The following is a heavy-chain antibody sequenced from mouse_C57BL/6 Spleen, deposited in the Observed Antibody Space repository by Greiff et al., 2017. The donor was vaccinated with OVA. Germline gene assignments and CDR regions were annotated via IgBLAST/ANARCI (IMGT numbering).Heavy chain of an antibody. CDR2: ISNGGGST. V-gene: IGHV5-12*01. Sequence: EVKLQESGGGLVQPGGSLKLSCAASGFTFSDYYMYWVRQTPEKRLEWVAYISNGGGSTYSPETVKGRFTISRDNAKNTLYLQMIRLKSEDAAMYYCARGSGSSYNYAMDYWGQGTSVTVSS. CDR3: ARGSGSSYNYAMDY. J-gene: IGHJ4*01. D-gene: IGHD1-1*01. CDR1: GFTFSDYY.